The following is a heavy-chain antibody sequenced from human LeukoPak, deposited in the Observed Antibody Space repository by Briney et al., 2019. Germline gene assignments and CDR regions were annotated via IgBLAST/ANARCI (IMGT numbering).Heavy chain of an antibody. V-gene: IGHV3-11*01. D-gene: IGHD4-17*01. CDR1: GFTFSDYY. CDR3: ARDRAATTVTRKDAFDI. CDR2: ITGSGSTI. J-gene: IGHJ3*02. Sequence: GSLRLSCAASGFTFSDYYMGWIRQAPGKGLEWVSYITGSGSTIYYADSVKGRFTVSRDNAKNSLYLQMNSLRAEDTAVYYCARDRAATTVTRKDAFDIWGQGIMVTVSS.